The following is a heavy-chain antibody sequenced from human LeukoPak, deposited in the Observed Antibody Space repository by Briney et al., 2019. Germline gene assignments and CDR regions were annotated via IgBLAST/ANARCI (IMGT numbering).Heavy chain of an antibody. CDR2: INHSGST. V-gene: IGHV4-34*01. CDR3: ARPFSRYYYYGMDV. Sequence: PSETLSLTCAVYGGSFSGYYWSWIRQPPGKGLEWIGEINHSGSTNCNPSLKSRVTISVDTSKNQFSLKLSSVTAADTAVYYCARPFSRYYYYGMDVWGQGTTVTVSS. CDR1: GGSFSGYY. J-gene: IGHJ6*02. D-gene: IGHD2-2*01.